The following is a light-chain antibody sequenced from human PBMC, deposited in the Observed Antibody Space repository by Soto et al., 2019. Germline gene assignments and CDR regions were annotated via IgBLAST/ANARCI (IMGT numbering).Light chain of an antibody. V-gene: IGLV2-11*01. CDR1: SSDVGRYNY. CDR3: CSYADSYSSSYV. Sequence: QSVLTQPRSVSGSPGQSVTISCTGTSSDVGRYNYVTWYQQYLGKAPKLMVYDVNKRPSGVPDRFSGSKSGNTASLTISGLQAEDVADYYCCSYADSYSSSYVFGSGTKVTVL. J-gene: IGLJ1*01. CDR2: DVN.